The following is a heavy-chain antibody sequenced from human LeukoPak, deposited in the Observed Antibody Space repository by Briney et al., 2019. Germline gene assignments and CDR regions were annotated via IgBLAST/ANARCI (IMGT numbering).Heavy chain of an antibody. D-gene: IGHD3-3*02. CDR1: GFTFSIFA. Sequence: GGSLRLSCAASGFTFSIFAMSWVRQAPGKGLEWVSTISGGGGSTFYADSVRGRLTISRDNSKNTLYLQVNSLRAEDTAVYYCAKGGFAIFGVVTRLHYWGQGTLVTVS. V-gene: IGHV3-23*01. J-gene: IGHJ4*02. CDR3: AKGGFAIFGVVTRLHY. CDR2: ISGGGGST.